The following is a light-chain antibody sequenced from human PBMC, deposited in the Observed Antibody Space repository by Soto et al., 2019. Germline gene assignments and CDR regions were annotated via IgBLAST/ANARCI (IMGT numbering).Light chain of an antibody. V-gene: IGKV1-33*01. Sequence: DIQITQSPSSLSASVGDRFTITCQASQNINNYLNWYQQRPGRAPKLLIYDASNLEAGVPSRFRGSGSGKDFTFTISRLQPEDIATYYCKQYENLPTFGQGTKVDIK. CDR2: DAS. CDR3: KQYENLPT. J-gene: IGKJ1*01. CDR1: QNINNY.